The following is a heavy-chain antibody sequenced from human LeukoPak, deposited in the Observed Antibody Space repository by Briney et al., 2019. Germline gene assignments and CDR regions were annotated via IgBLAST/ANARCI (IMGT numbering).Heavy chain of an antibody. CDR3: ATDYGSGTYYTLDC. Sequence: TGGSLRLSCAASGFIVSSNYMSWVRQAPGMGLEWVSIIYSGGRTYYADSVKGRFTISRDNSKNTVYLQMNSLRAEDTAVYYCATDYGSGTYYTLDCWGQGTLVTVSS. D-gene: IGHD3-10*01. V-gene: IGHV3-53*01. J-gene: IGHJ4*02. CDR2: IYSGGRT. CDR1: GFIVSSNY.